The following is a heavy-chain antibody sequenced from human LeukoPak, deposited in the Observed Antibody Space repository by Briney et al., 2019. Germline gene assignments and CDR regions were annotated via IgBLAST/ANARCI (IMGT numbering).Heavy chain of an antibody. Sequence: SETLSLTCAVYGGSFSGYYWSWIRQPPGKGLEWIGEINHSGSTNYNPSLKSRVTISVDTSKNQFSLKLSSVTAADTAVYYCARVSSSLLIDWGQGTLVTVSS. J-gene: IGHJ4*02. CDR1: GGSFSGYY. CDR2: INHSGST. D-gene: IGHD6-6*01. CDR3: ARVSSSLLID. V-gene: IGHV4-34*01.